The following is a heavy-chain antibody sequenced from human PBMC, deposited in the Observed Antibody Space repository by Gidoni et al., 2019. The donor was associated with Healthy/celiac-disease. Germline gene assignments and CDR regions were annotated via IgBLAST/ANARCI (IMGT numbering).Heavy chain of an antibody. D-gene: IGHD5-12*01. CDR2: ISGSGSRT. V-gene: IGHV3-23*01. CDR3: AKTRGRWLQSAPFDY. J-gene: IGHJ4*02. Sequence: EVQLLESGGGSVQPGGSLRLSCAASGFTFRSYAMSWVRQAPGKGLEWVSAISGSGSRTYYADSVKGRFTISRDNSKNTLYLQMNSLRAEDTAVYYCAKTRGRWLQSAPFDYWGQGTLVTVSS. CDR1: GFTFRSYA.